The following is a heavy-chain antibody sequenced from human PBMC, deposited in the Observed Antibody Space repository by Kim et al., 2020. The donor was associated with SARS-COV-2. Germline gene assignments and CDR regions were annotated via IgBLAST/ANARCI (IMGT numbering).Heavy chain of an antibody. J-gene: IGHJ4*02. V-gene: IGHV1-3*01. CDR3: ARGGAVLRFLEWLSSYFDY. CDR2: INAGSGNT. D-gene: IGHD3-3*01. CDR1: GYTFSNYA. Sequence: ASVKVSCKASGYTFSNYAMHWVRQAPGQRLEWMGWINAGSGNTEYSQKFQGRLIITRDTSASPGYMELSSLRSEDTAVYYCARGGAVLRFLEWLSSYFDYWGQVTLVTVSS.